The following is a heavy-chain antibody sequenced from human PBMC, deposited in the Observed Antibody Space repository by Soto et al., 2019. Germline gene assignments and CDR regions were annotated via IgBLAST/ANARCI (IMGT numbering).Heavy chain of an antibody. V-gene: IGHV2-5*02. D-gene: IGHD3-3*01. CDR1: RFSLSTSGVG. J-gene: IGHJ6*02. CDR3: AHHWSGRDYYYGMDV. Sequence: SGPTLLNPTQTLPLTCTFSRFSLSTSGVGGGWIRQPPGKALEWLALIYWDDDKRYSPSLKSRLTITKDTSKTQVVLTMTNMDPVDTATCYCAHHWSGRDYYYGMDVWGQGTTLTVSS. CDR2: IYWDDDK.